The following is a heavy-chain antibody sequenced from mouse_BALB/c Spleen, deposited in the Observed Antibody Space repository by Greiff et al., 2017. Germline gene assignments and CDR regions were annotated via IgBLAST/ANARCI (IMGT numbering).Heavy chain of an antibody. CDR1: GYTFTSYW. J-gene: IGHJ3*01. Sequence: QVQLQQPGAELVKPGAPVKLSCKASGYTFTSYWMNWVKQRPGRGLEWIGRIDPSDSETHYNQKFKDKATLTVDKSSSTAYIQLSSLTSEDSAVYYCARGLTSFAYWGQGTLVTVSA. V-gene: IGHV1-69*02. D-gene: IGHD4-1*01. CDR2: IDPSDSET. CDR3: ARGLTSFAY.